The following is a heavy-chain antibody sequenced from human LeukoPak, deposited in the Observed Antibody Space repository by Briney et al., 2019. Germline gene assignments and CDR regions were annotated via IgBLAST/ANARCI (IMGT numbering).Heavy chain of an antibody. CDR1: AYTFTGYW. V-gene: IGHV5-51*01. J-gene: IGHJ4*02. CDR2: IYPDDSDT. CDR3: ARRDRVSGSYYAYYFDY. Sequence: GESLKISCQGSAYTFTGYWVAWVRQMPGKGLDWMGIIYPDDSDTRYSPSFQGQVIISADKSISTAYLQWSSLKASDTAIYFCARRDRVSGSYYAYYFDYWGQGTLVTVSS. D-gene: IGHD3-10*01.